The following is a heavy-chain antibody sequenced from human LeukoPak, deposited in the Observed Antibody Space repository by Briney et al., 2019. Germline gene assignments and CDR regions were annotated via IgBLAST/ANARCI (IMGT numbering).Heavy chain of an antibody. Sequence: GGSLRLSCAASGFTFSSYSMNWVRQAPGKGLEWVSGISWNSGSIGYADSVKGRFTISRDNAKNSLYLQMNSLRAEDTALYYCAKQPYYDFSDWYFDYWGQGTLVTVSS. CDR3: AKQPYYDFSDWYFDY. CDR1: GFTFSSYS. CDR2: ISWNSGSI. D-gene: IGHD3-3*01. J-gene: IGHJ4*02. V-gene: IGHV3-9*01.